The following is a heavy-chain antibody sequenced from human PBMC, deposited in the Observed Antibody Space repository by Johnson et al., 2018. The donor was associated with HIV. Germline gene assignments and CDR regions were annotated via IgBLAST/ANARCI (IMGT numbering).Heavy chain of an antibody. CDR3: ARDRGGKGGFDAFDI. V-gene: IGHV3-30*04. CDR2: ISYDGSNK. CDR1: GFTFSSYA. Sequence: QVQLVESGGGVVQPGRSLRLSCVVSGFTFSSYAMHWVRQAPGKGLEWVAVISYDGSNKYYADSVKGRFTISRDNAKTSLYLQMNILRAEDTALYYCARDRGGKGGFDAFDIWGQGTMVTVSS. D-gene: IGHD2-15*01. J-gene: IGHJ3*02.